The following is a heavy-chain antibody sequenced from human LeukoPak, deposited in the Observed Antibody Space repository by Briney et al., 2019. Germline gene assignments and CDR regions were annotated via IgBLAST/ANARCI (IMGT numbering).Heavy chain of an antibody. J-gene: IGHJ4*02. CDR3: ARDPEGYNDRPGDDY. CDR2: INPNRGGT. V-gene: IGHV1-2*02. CDR1: GYTFTGYY. Sequence: ASVKVSCKASGYTFTGYYMHWVRQAPGQGLEWMGWINPNRGGTNYAQKFQGRVTMTRDTSISTAYMELSRLRSDDTAVYYCARDPEGYNDRPGDDYWGQGTLVTVSS. D-gene: IGHD5-24*01.